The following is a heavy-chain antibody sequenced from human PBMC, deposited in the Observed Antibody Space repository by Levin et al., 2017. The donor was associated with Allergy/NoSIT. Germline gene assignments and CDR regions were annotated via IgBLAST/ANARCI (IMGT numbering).Heavy chain of an antibody. Sequence: GESLKISCAASGFTFSSYEMNWVRRAPGKGLELVSYISSTGSTIYSADSVKGRFTISRDNAKNSLYLHMNSLRAEDTAVYYCARQLGNFWSGYNYLDYWGQGALVTVSS. J-gene: IGHJ4*02. CDR2: ISSTGSTI. CDR3: ARQLGNFWSGYNYLDY. D-gene: IGHD3-3*01. V-gene: IGHV3-48*03. CDR1: GFTFSSYE.